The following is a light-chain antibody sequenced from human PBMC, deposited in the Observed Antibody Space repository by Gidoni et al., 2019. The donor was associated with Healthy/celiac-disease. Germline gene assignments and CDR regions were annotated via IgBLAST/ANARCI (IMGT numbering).Light chain of an antibody. J-gene: IGLJ2*01. Sequence: SALTQPPSASGSPGQSVTISCTGTSSDVGGYNYVSWYQQHPGKAPKRMIYEVSKRPSGVPDRFSGSKSGNTASLTVSGLQAEDEADYYCSSYAGSNNLVFGGGTKLTVL. CDR1: SSDVGGYNY. CDR2: EVS. V-gene: IGLV2-8*01. CDR3: SSYAGSNNLV.